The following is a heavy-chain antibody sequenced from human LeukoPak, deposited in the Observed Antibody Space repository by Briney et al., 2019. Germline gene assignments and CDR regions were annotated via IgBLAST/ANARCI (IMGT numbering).Heavy chain of an antibody. J-gene: IGHJ5*02. Sequence: GGSLRLSCAAAGFSFRSYWMNWVRQAPGKGLEWLAIIKQDGSEKHYKGSVEGRFTISRDNAKNSLHLQMNSLRAEDTAVYYCAGGSGYLITSWGQGTLVTVSS. V-gene: IGHV3-7*01. CDR2: IKQDGSEK. CDR3: AGGSGYLITS. D-gene: IGHD3-9*01. CDR1: GFSFRSYW.